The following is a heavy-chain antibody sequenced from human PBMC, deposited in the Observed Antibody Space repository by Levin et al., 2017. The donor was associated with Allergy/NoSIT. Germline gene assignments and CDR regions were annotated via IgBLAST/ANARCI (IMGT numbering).Heavy chain of an antibody. J-gene: IGHJ3*02. CDR1: GFTFNNHA. V-gene: IGHV3-23*01. D-gene: IGHD5/OR15-5a*01. CDR3: AKDHFSMNKVYDAFDI. CDR2: IGGPDDT. Sequence: SGGSLRLSCAASGFTFNNHAMSWVRQAPGRGLEWVSTIGGPDDTYYADSVKGRFTISRDNSKSTLYLQINSLRVDDTAVYYCAKDHFSMNKVYDAFDIWGQGTMVTVSS.